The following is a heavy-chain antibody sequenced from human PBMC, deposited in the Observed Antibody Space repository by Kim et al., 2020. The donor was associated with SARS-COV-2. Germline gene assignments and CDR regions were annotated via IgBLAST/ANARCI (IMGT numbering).Heavy chain of an antibody. J-gene: IGHJ4*02. V-gene: IGHV1-58*01. CDR1: GFTFTSSA. CDR2: IVVGSGNT. D-gene: IGHD2-15*01. Sequence: SVKVSCKASGFTFTSSAVQWVRQARGQRLEWIGWIVVGSGNTNYAQKFQERVTITRDMSTSTAYMELSSLRSEDTAVYYCAADTYCSGGSCYPATWGQGTLVTVSS. CDR3: AADTYCSGGSCYPAT.